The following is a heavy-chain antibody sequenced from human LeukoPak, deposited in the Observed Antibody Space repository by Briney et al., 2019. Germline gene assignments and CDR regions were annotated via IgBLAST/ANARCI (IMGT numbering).Heavy chain of an antibody. V-gene: IGHV1-18*01. Sequence: ASVKVSCKASGDNFIRYGFTWVRQAPGQGLEWMGWVSAYNGHTNYAQKFQGRITMTTDTSMSTAYMDLRSLRSDDTAVYYCVRYSDASGVPDYWGQGTLVIVSS. CDR3: VRYSDASGVPDY. CDR2: VSAYNGHT. J-gene: IGHJ4*02. D-gene: IGHD3-3*01. CDR1: GDNFIRYG.